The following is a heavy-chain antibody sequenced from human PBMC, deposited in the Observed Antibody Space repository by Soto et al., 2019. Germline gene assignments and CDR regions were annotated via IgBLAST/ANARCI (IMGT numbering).Heavy chain of an antibody. D-gene: IGHD6-6*01. Sequence: GGSLRLSCAASGFTFSSYGMHWVRQAPGKGLEWVAVISYDGSNKYYADSVKGRFTISRDNSKNTLYLQMNSLRAEDTAVYYCAKDKVPSEYSSSGDFDYWGQGTLVTVSS. J-gene: IGHJ4*02. CDR2: ISYDGSNK. V-gene: IGHV3-30*18. CDR1: GFTFSSYG. CDR3: AKDKVPSEYSSSGDFDY.